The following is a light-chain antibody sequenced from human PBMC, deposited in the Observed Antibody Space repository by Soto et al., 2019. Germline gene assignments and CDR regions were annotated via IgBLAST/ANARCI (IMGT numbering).Light chain of an antibody. CDR2: GAS. J-gene: IGKJ5*01. CDR3: QQYGSSSIT. V-gene: IGKV3-20*01. CDR1: QSVSNY. Sequence: EVVLTQSPATLSLSPGERATLSCRASQSVSNYLAWYQQKPGQAPRLLIYGASSRATGIPDRFSGSGSGTDFTLSISRLEPEEFAVYYCQQYGSSSITVGQGTRLEIK.